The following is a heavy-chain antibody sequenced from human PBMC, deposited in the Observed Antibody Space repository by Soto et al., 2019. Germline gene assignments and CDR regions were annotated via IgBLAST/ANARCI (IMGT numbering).Heavy chain of an antibody. D-gene: IGHD6-19*01. V-gene: IGHV3-53*01. J-gene: IGHJ3*01. CDR3: AKSGGNGWFADAFAV. CDR2: IYSGGST. CDR1: GFIVSSYY. Sequence: PGGSLRLSCAGSGFIVSSYYMSWVRQAPGQGLEWISVIYSGGSTYYADSVKGRFTISRDNSENTLYLQLNSLRAEDTAMYYCAKSGGNGWFADAFAVWGQGTMVTVSS.